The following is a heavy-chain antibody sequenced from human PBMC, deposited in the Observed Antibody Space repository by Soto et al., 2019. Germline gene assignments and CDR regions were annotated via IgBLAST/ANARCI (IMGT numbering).Heavy chain of an antibody. CDR2: ISAYNGNT. CDR1: GYTFTSYG. CDR3: ARDRGDDCGDYWVAFDI. D-gene: IGHD4-17*01. V-gene: IGHV1-18*01. J-gene: IGHJ3*02. Sequence: ASVKVSCKASGYTFTSYGISWVRQAPGQGLEWMGWISAYNGNTNYAQKLQGRVTMTTDTSTSTACMELRSLRSDDTAVYYCARDRGDDCGDYWVAFDIWGQGTMVTVSS.